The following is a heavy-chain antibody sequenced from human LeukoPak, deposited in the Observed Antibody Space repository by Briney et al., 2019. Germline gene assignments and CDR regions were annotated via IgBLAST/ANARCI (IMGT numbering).Heavy chain of an antibody. J-gene: IGHJ6*03. CDR2: IYYRGST. D-gene: IGHD5-12*01. CDR1: GGSISSSSYY. CDR3: ARHASGYDSGNYYYYMDV. Sequence: SETLSLTCTVSGGSISSSSYYWGWIRQPPGKGLEWLGSIYYRGSTYYNPSLKRRVTISVDTSKNQFSLKLSSVTAADTAVYYCARHASGYDSGNYYYYMDVWGKGTTVTVSS. V-gene: IGHV4-39*01.